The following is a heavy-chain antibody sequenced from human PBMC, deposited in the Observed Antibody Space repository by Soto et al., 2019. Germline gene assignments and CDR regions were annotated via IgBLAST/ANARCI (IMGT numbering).Heavy chain of an antibody. J-gene: IGHJ3*02. V-gene: IGHV3-23*01. D-gene: IGHD4-4*01. CDR2: IVTSTRDT. CDR1: GFTLSSYS. CDR3: AKPPYTNPAAFDI. Sequence: TGGSLRLSCTASGFTLSSYSMTWVRQAPGKGLEWVSSIVTSTRDTYYADSVKGRFTIFRDRSKNTLYLQMNSLRTEDTAVYYCAKPPYTNPAAFDIWGQGTMVTVS.